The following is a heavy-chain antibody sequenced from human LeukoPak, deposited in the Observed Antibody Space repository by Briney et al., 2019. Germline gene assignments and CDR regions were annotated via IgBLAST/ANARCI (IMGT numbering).Heavy chain of an antibody. V-gene: IGHV4-30-4*01. D-gene: IGHD3-10*01. J-gene: IGHJ5*02. Sequence: SETLSLTCTVSGGSISSGDYYWSWIRQPPGKGLEWIGYIYYSGSTYYNPSLKSRITISVDTSKNQFSLKLSSVTAADTAVYYCARVSNRRITMVRGVPNWFDPWGQGTLVTVSS. CDR2: IYYSGST. CDR3: ARVSNRRITMVRGVPNWFDP. CDR1: GGSISSGDYY.